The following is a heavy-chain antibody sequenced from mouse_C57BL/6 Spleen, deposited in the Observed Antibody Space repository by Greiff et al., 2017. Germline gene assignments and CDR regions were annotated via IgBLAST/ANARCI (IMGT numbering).Heavy chain of an antibody. CDR1: GFNIKNTY. J-gene: IGHJ4*01. CDR2: IDPANGNT. D-gene: IGHD2-4*01. V-gene: IGHV14-3*01. CDR3: ASFYDYPRAMDY. Sequence: EVKLVESVAELVRPGASVKLSCTASGFNIKNTYMHWVKQRPEQGLEWIGRIDPANGNTKYAPKFQGKATITADTSSNTAYLQLSSLTSEDTAMYYCASFYDYPRAMDYWGQGTSVTVSS.